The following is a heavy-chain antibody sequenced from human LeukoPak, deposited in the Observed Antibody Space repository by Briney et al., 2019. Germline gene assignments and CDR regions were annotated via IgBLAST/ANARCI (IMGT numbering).Heavy chain of an antibody. CDR2: ISGSGGST. CDR3: ARGGGGTRSDY. Sequence: GGSLRLSCAASGFTFSSYGMSWVRQAPGKGLEWVSAISGSGGSTYYADSVKGRFTISRDNAKNSLYLQMNSLRAEDTAVYYCARGGGGTRSDYWGQGTLVTVSS. V-gene: IGHV3-23*01. J-gene: IGHJ4*02. CDR1: GFTFSSYG. D-gene: IGHD2-15*01.